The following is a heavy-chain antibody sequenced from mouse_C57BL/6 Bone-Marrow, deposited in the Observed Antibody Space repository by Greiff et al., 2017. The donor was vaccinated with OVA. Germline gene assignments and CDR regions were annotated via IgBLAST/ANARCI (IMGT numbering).Heavy chain of an antibody. CDR3: AREGTVVAEGFDY. J-gene: IGHJ2*01. CDR1: GFTFSSYA. CDR2: ISDGGSYT. D-gene: IGHD1-1*01. Sequence: EVQLQESGGGLVKPGGSLKLSCAASGFTFSSYAMSWVRQTPEKRLEWVATISDGGSYTYYPDNVKGRFTISRDNAKNNLYLQMSHLKSEDTAMYYCAREGTVVAEGFDYWGQGTTLTVSS. V-gene: IGHV5-4*01.